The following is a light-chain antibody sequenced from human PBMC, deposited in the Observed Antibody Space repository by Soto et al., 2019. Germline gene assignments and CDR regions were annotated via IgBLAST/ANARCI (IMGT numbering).Light chain of an antibody. J-gene: IGKJ1*01. CDR1: QSISSG. CDR3: QQCNSYPPT. Sequence: DIQMTQSPSPLSASVGDRVTITCRASQSISSGLAWYQQKPGKAPKVLIYKPSNLQSGVPSRFRGSGSGTDFTLTISSLQPDDFATYYCQQCNSYPPTFGQGTTVHIK. V-gene: IGKV1-5*03. CDR2: KPS.